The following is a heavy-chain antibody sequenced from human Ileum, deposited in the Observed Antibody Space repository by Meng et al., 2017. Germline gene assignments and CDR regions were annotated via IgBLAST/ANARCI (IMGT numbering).Heavy chain of an antibody. D-gene: IGHD1/OR15-1a*01. CDR1: GFTFSDSA. CDR3: TRQIEQHGGYFDY. J-gene: IGHJ4*02. V-gene: IGHV3-73*01. CDR2: IRSKANSYAT. Sequence: GESLKISCAVSGFTFSDSAIHWVRQASGKGLEWVGRIRSKANSYATAYAVSVKGRVTVSRDDSKNTAYLQMNSLKTDDTAVYYCTRQIEQHGGYFDYWGQGALVT.